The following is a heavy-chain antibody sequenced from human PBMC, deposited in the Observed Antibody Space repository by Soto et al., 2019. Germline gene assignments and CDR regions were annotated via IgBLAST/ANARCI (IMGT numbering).Heavy chain of an antibody. J-gene: IGHJ3*02. V-gene: IGHV5-10-1*01. CDR2: IDPSDSYS. CDR3: ARHRYYDSSGYDAFDI. Sequence: PRESLKISCKGSGYSFTIYWISWVRQMPGKGLEWMGRIDPSDSYSNYSPSFQGHVTISADKSISTAYLHWSSLKASDTAMYYCARHRYYDSSGYDAFDIWGQGTMVTVSS. CDR1: GYSFTIYW. D-gene: IGHD3-22*01.